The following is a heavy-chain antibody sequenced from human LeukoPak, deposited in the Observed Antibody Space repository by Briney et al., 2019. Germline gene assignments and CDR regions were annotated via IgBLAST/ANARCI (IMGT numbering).Heavy chain of an antibody. V-gene: IGHV1-2*04. CDR1: GYTFTSYD. D-gene: IGHD4-23*01. CDR3: ARDYGGSGWFDP. Sequence: GASVKVSCKASGYTFTSYDINWVRQATGQGLEWMGWINPNSGGTNYAQKFQGWVTMTRDTSISTAYMELSRLRSDDTAVYYCARDYGGSGWFDPWGQGTLVTVSS. CDR2: INPNSGGT. J-gene: IGHJ5*02.